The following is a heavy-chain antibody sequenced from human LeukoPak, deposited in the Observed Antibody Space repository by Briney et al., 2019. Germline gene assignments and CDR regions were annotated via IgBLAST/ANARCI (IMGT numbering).Heavy chain of an antibody. CDR3: ARSSLELLWFGELYYYYYYMDV. V-gene: IGHV3-66*01. CDR2: IYSGGST. D-gene: IGHD3-10*01. CDR1: GFTVSSNY. J-gene: IGHJ6*03. Sequence: GGSLRLSCAASGFTVSSNYMSWVRQAPGKGLEWVSVIYSGGSTYYADSVKGRFTISRDSSKNTLYLQMNSLRAEDTAVYYCARSSLELLWFGELYYYYYYMDVWGKGTTVTISS.